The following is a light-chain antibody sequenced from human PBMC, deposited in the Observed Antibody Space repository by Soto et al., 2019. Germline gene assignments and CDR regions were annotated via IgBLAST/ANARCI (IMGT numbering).Light chain of an antibody. Sequence: QSALTQPASVSGSPGQSITISCTGTSSDDGGYNYVSWYQQHPGKAPKVMIYEVSKRPSGVSNRFSGSKSGNTASLTISGLHADDEADYYFSSYASSSTRVFVTGTKLTVL. CDR2: EVS. V-gene: IGLV2-14*01. CDR1: SSDDGGYNY. CDR3: SSYASSSTRV. J-gene: IGLJ1*01.